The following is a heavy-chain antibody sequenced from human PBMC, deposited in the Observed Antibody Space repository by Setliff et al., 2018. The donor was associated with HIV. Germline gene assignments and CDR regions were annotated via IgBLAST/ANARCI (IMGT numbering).Heavy chain of an antibody. CDR1: GFTFDDYT. Sequence: GGSLRLSCAASGFTFDDYTMHWVRQAPGKAPEWVSLISWDGYNTYYADSVQGRFTISRDNSKNSLYLEMSSLTNEDTAVYYCGRDGGPGSGWGDHSYYYFMDVWGKGTTVTVSS. CDR3: GRDGGPGSGWGDHSYYYFMDV. D-gene: IGHD6-19*01. CDR2: ISWDGYNT. J-gene: IGHJ6*03. V-gene: IGHV3-43*01.